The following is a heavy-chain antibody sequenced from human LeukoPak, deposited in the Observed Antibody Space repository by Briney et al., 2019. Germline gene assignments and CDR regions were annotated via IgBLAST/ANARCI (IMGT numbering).Heavy chain of an antibody. CDR3: SRGAMTAKPADF. CDR1: GVPINSRDYY. Sequence: PSETLSLTCSVSGVPINSRDYYWNWIRQPPGKGLEWIGSIYYSGNTYYNPSLQRRATISVDTSRDYFSLTLSSVTAADTALYFCSRGAMTAKPADFWGQGTLVTVS. J-gene: IGHJ4*02. V-gene: IGHV4-39*01. CDR2: IYYSGNT. D-gene: IGHD2-2*01.